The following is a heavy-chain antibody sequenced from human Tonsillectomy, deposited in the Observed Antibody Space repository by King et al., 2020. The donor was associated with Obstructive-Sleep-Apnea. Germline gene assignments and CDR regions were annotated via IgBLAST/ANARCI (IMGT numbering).Heavy chain of an antibody. Sequence: VQLVESGGGLVQPGGSLRLSCSASEFTFISYSMHWVRQAPGQGLEYVSAICSNGGSTYYADSGKGRFTISRDNSKHTLYLQMGSLRADDTALNYCEKVNPRLYCTGGSCKYFYYDLDVWGQGTTVTVSS. CDR2: ICSNGGST. J-gene: IGHJ6*02. V-gene: IGHV3-64D*06. D-gene: IGHD2-15*01. CDR3: EKVNPRLYCTGGSCKYFYYDLDV. CDR1: EFTFISYS.